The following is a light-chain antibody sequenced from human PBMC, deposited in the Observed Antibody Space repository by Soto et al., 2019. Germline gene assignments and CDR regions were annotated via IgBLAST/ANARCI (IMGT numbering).Light chain of an antibody. J-gene: IGLJ3*02. CDR1: SSDVGSHNF. V-gene: IGLV2-14*01. CDR3: SSYTSTSTWV. CDR2: GVN. Sequence: QLVLTQPASVSGSPGQSITISCTGTSSDVGSHNFVSWHQQHPGKAPKLMIYGVNNRPSGVSNRFSGSKSGNTASLTISGLQAEDEADYYCSSYTSTSTWVFGGGTKLTVL.